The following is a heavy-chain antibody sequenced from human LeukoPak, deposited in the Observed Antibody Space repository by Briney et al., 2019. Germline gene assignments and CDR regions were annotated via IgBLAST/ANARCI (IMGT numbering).Heavy chain of an antibody. V-gene: IGHV3-23*01. D-gene: IGHD3-3*01. CDR3: AKYERFGY. Sequence: PGGSLRLSRAASGFTFSNYVMNWVRQAPGKGLEWVSTISGTGGSTHYVDSVKGRFTISRDNSKNTLYLQMNSLRAEDTAVYWCAKYERFGYWGQGTLVTVSS. CDR2: ISGTGGST. CDR1: GFTFSNYV. J-gene: IGHJ4*02.